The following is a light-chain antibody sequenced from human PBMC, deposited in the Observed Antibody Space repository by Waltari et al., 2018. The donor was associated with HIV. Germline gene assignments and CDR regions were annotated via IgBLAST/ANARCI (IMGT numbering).Light chain of an antibody. V-gene: IGLV3-25*03. CDR3: QSADSSGTYVV. Sequence: SSELTQPPSLSVSPGQTARITCSGDALPKLYAYWYQQKPGQAPVLLIYKDSERPSGIPGRCSGSSSGTTVTLTISGDQAEDEADYYWQSADSSGTYVVFGGGTKLTVL. J-gene: IGLJ2*01. CDR2: KDS. CDR1: ALPKLY.